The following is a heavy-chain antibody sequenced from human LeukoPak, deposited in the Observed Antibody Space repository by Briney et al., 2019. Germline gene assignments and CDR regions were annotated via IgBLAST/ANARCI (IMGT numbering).Heavy chain of an antibody. CDR2: ISAYNGNT. D-gene: IGHD5-18*01. J-gene: IGHJ4*02. CDR1: GYAFTSYG. CDR3: AREMATAMGYYFDY. V-gene: IGHV1-18*01. Sequence: ASVKVSCKASGYAFTSYGISWVRQAPGQGLEWVGWISAYNGNTNYAQKLQGRVTMTTDTSTSTAYMELRSLRSDDTAVYYCAREMATAMGYYFDYWGQGTLVTVSS.